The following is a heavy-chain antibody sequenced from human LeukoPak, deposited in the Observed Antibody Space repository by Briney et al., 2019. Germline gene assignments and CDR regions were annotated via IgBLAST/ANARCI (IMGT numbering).Heavy chain of an antibody. CDR3: ARGLTGSLTDYSTP. Sequence: GASVKVSCKASGYTFTGYYMHWVRQAPGQGLEWMGWINPNSGGTNYAQKFQGRLSMTRNTSISTAYMELSSLRSEDTAVYYCARGLTGSLTDYSTPWGQGTLVTVSS. CDR1: GYTFTGYY. CDR2: INPNSGGT. D-gene: IGHD3-9*01. V-gene: IGHV1-2*02. J-gene: IGHJ5*02.